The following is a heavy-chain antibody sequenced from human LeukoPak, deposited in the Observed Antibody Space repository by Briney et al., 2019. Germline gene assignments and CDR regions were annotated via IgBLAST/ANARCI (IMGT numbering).Heavy chain of an antibody. CDR2: IIPIFGTA. J-gene: IGHJ4*02. CDR3: ARVDSSGYLLFDY. CDR1: GYTFTSYG. V-gene: IGHV1-69*05. Sequence: GASVKVSCKASGYTFTSYGISWVRQAPGQGLEWMGGIIPIFGTANYAQKFQGRVTITTDESTSTAYMELSSLRSEDTAVYYCARVDSSGYLLFDYWGQGTLVTVSS. D-gene: IGHD3-22*01.